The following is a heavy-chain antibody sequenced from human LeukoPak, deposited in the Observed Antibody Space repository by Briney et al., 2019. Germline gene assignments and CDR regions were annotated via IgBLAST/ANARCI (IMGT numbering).Heavy chain of an antibody. J-gene: IGHJ4*02. CDR1: GYTFTSYG. V-gene: IGHV1-18*01. D-gene: IGHD3-10*01. Sequence: ASVKVSCKASGYTFTSYGISWVRQAPGQGLEWMGWISAYNGNTNYAQKLQGRVTMTTDTSTSTAYMELRSLRSGDTAVYYCARVGMHYGSGSQYYFDYWGQGTLVTVSS. CDR2: ISAYNGNT. CDR3: ARVGMHYGSGSQYYFDY.